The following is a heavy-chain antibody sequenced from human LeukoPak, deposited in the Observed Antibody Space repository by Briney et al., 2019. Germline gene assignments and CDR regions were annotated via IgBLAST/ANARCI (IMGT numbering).Heavy chain of an antibody. D-gene: IGHD1-26*01. CDR1: GGSISSYY. CDR2: IYYSGST. J-gene: IGHJ4*02. V-gene: IGHV4-59*01. Sequence: SETLSLTCTVSGGSISSYYWSWIRQPPGKGLEWIGHIYYSGSTNYNPSLKSRVTISVDTSKNQFSLKLSSVTAADTAVYYCAREVGPWELRSADAFDIWGQGTLVTVSS. CDR3: AREVGPWELRSADAFDI.